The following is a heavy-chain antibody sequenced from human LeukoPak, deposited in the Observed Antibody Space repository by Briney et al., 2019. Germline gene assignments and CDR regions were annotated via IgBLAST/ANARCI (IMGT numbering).Heavy chain of an antibody. CDR2: IYYSGST. CDR3: ARHRSYSVVVPAAPTPYYYYYMDV. D-gene: IGHD2-2*01. Sequence: PSQTLSLTCTVSGGSISSGSYYWSWIRQPPGKGLEWIGYIYYSGSTNYNPSLKSRVTISVDTSKNQFSLKLSSVTAADTAVYYCARHRSYSVVVPAAPTPYYYYYMDVWGKGTTVTVSS. V-gene: IGHV4-61*01. CDR1: GGSISSGSYY. J-gene: IGHJ6*03.